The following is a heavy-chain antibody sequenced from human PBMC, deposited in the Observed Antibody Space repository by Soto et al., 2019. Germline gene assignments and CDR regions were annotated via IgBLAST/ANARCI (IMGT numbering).Heavy chain of an antibody. D-gene: IGHD3-9*01. J-gene: IGHJ6*02. CDR2: INPNSGGT. Sequence: QVQLVQSGAEVKKPGASVKVSCKASGYTFTGYYMHWVRQAPGQGLEWMGWINPNSGGTNYAQKFQGWVTMTRDTSISTAYMELSRLRSDDTAVYYCARGGYFDPYYYYYGMDVWGQGTTVTVSS. CDR1: GYTFTGYY. CDR3: ARGGYFDPYYYYYGMDV. V-gene: IGHV1-2*04.